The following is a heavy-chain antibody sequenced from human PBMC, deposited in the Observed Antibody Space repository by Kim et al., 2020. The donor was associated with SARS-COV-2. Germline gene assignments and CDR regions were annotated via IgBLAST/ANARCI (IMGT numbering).Heavy chain of an antibody. D-gene: IGHD2-2*01. CDR3: AALDSPPAPGAL. CDR1: GYTFRNYG. V-gene: IGHV3-7*01. Sequence: GGSLRLSCVASGYTFRNYGMSWVRQAPGKGLEWVAVKNGDGSEAHYVDSVKGRFTMSRDTARNSLSLQMNSLRTEDTAIYYCAALDSPPAPGALWCQGT. CDR2: KNGDGSEA. J-gene: IGHJ4*02.